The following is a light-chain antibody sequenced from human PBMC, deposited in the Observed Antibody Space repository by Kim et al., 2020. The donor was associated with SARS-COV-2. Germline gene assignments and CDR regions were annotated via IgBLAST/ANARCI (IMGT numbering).Light chain of an antibody. V-gene: IGLV3-19*01. CDR2: GKN. Sequence: SSELTQDPAVSVALGQTVTITCQGDSLRSYYASWYQQKPGQAPLLVIYGKNNRPSGIPDRFSGSSSGNTASLTITGAQAEDEADYYCNSRDSSGNHWVFG. CDR3: NSRDSSGNHWV. J-gene: IGLJ3*02. CDR1: SLRSYY.